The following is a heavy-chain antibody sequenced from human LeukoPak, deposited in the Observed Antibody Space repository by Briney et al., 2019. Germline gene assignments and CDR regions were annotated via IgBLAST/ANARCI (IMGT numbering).Heavy chain of an antibody. CDR1: GFIFSSFW. J-gene: IGHJ4*02. Sequence: PGGSLRLSCAASGFIFSSFWMHWVRQVPGKGLVWVSHTNSDESTTDYADSVRGRFTISRDNAKNTLYLQMNRLTVEDTAVYYCGRGMRDYYGLDYWGQGILVTVSS. CDR2: TNSDESTT. CDR3: GRGMRDYYGLDY. V-gene: IGHV3-74*01. D-gene: IGHD3-10*01.